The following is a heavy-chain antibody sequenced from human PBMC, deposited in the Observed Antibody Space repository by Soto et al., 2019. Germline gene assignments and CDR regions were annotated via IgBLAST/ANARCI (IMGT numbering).Heavy chain of an antibody. Sequence: SQPLSHPCSVADGSSSSGSYCRSWIRKPPGKGLEWIGYIYYSGSTNYNPSLKSRVTISVDTSKNQFSLKLSSVTAADTAVYYCARVHGDPNYYYYVDVWGKGTTVTVSS. CDR2: IYYSGST. CDR1: DGSSSSGSYC. J-gene: IGHJ6*03. V-gene: IGHV4-61*01. D-gene: IGHD4-17*01. CDR3: ARVHGDPNYYYYVDV.